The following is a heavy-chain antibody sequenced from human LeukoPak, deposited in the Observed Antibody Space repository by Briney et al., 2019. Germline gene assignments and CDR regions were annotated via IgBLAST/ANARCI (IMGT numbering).Heavy chain of an antibody. Sequence: SETLSLTCTVSGGSISSYYWSWIRQPAGKGLEWIGRIYTSGSTNYNPSLKGRVTMSVDTSKNQFSLKLSSVTAADTAVYYCARGGPAVWFGELTGPYYYMDVWGKGTTVTVSS. V-gene: IGHV4-4*07. J-gene: IGHJ6*03. CDR3: ARGGPAVWFGELTGPYYYMDV. CDR2: IYTSGST. CDR1: GGSISSYY. D-gene: IGHD3-10*01.